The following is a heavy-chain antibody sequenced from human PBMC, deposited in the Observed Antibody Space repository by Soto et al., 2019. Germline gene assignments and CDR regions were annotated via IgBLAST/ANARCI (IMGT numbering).Heavy chain of an antibody. Sequence: GGSLRLSCAASGFTFSGYSMNWVRQAPGKGLEWVASISARSDIYYADSVKGRFTISRDNAKNSVSLQMNSLRAEDTAVYYCAREETAWPLAYGLDVWGQGTTVTVSS. J-gene: IGHJ6*02. CDR2: ISARSDI. D-gene: IGHD2-21*02. V-gene: IGHV3-21*01. CDR3: AREETAWPLAYGLDV. CDR1: GFTFSGYS.